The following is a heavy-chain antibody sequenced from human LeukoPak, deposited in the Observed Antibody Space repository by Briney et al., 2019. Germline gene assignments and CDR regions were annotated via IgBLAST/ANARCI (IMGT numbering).Heavy chain of an antibody. J-gene: IGHJ5*02. V-gene: IGHV1-69*10. Sequence: ASVKVSCKASGGTFSSYTISWVRQAPGQGLEWMGGIIPILGIANYAQKFQGRVTITADKSTSTAYMELSSLRSEDRAVYYCARGPFTMVPENWFDPWGQGTLVTVSS. CDR1: GGTFSSYT. CDR2: IIPILGIA. D-gene: IGHD3-10*01. CDR3: ARGPFTMVPENWFDP.